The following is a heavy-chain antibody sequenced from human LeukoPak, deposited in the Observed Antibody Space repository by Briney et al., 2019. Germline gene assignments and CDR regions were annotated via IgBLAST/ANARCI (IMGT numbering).Heavy chain of an antibody. CDR2: IKQDGSEK. V-gene: IGHV3-7*01. Sequence: PGGSLRLSCAASGFTFSSYSMNWVRQAPGKGLEWVANIKQDGSEKYYVDSVKGRFTISRDNAKNSLYLQMNSLRAEDTAVYYCARDKGYYDSSGCWGQGTLVTVSS. J-gene: IGHJ4*02. D-gene: IGHD3-22*01. CDR1: GFTFSSYS. CDR3: ARDKGYYDSSGC.